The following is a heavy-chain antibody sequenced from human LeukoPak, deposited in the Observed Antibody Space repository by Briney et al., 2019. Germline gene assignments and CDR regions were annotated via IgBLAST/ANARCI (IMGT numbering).Heavy chain of an antibody. Sequence: GGSLGLSCAASGFTFSSYSMNWVRQAPGKGLEWVSSISSSSSYIYYADSVKGRFTISRDNAKNSLYLQMNSLRAEDTAVYYCARDLNGYCSSTSCYANYYYGMDVWGQGTTVTVSS. CDR3: ARDLNGYCSSTSCYANYYYGMDV. CDR2: ISSSSSYI. D-gene: IGHD2-2*01. V-gene: IGHV3-21*01. CDR1: GFTFSSYS. J-gene: IGHJ6*02.